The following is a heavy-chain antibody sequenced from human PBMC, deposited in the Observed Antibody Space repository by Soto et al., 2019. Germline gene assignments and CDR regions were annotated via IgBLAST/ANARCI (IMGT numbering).Heavy chain of an antibody. D-gene: IGHD3-10*01. V-gene: IGHV2-5*02. Sequence: QITLKESGPTLVKPTQTLTLTCTFSGFSLRTSGVGVGWIRQPPGKALECLALIYWDDERYSPSLKSRLTITKDTSKNQVVLTMTNMDPVDTATYYCAHLQGSGGKFDYWGPGTLLTVSS. J-gene: IGHJ4*02. CDR2: IYWDDE. CDR3: AHLQGSGGKFDY. CDR1: GFSLRTSGVG.